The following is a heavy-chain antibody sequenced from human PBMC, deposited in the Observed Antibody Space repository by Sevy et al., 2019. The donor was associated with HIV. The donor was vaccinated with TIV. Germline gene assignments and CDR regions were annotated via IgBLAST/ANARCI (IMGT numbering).Heavy chain of an antibody. V-gene: IGHV5-51*01. CDR3: ARLCVTGGASNWFDP. D-gene: IGHD2-21*02. CDR2: IYPDDSDT. J-gene: IGHJ5*02. CDR1: GYNFTIYW. Sequence: GESLKISCATSGYNFTIYWIGWVRQMPGKGLDWMGIIYPDDSDTIYSPSFEGRVTISVNKSRTTAYLQLNNLMTSDTAIYYCARLCVTGGASNWFDPWGQGTLVTVSS.